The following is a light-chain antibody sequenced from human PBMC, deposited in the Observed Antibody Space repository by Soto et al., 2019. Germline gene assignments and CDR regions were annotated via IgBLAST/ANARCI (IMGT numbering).Light chain of an antibody. CDR1: TSDIGTNA. CDR2: TNN. V-gene: IGLV1-44*01. CDR3: ATWHDSFYV. Sequence: VLTQPPSASGTPGQRVTVSCSGSTSDIGTNAVNWFQHLPGTAPRLLIYTNNQRPSGVPDRFSGSKSGTSASLAISGLQSEDEATYYCATWHDSFYVFGTGTKLTVL. J-gene: IGLJ1*01.